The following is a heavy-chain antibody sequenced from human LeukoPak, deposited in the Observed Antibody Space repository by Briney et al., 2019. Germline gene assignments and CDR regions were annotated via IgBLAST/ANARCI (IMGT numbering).Heavy chain of an antibody. D-gene: IGHD2-2*01. CDR1: GYSISSGYY. CDR2: IYHSGST. V-gene: IGHV4-38-2*01. J-gene: IGHJ4*02. CDR3: ARNGTNNYFDY. Sequence: SETLSLACAVSGYSISSGYYWGWIRKPPGKGLEWIGSIYHSGSTHYNPSLKSRVTISVDTSKNQFSLKLNSVTAADTAVYYCARNGTNNYFDYWGQGTLVTVSS.